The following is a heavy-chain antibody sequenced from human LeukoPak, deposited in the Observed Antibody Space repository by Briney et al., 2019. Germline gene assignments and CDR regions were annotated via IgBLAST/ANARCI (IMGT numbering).Heavy chain of an antibody. D-gene: IGHD2-2*01. CDR1: GFTFSSYA. V-gene: IGHV3-30*04. CDR3: ARLFRVVVPAANTHLDY. J-gene: IGHJ4*02. CDR2: ISYDGSNE. Sequence: GGSLRLSCAASGFTFSSYAMHWVRQAAGKGLEWVAVISYDGSNEYYADSVKGRFTISRDNSKNTLYLQMNSLRAEDTAVYYCARLFRVVVPAANTHLDYWGQGTLVTVSS.